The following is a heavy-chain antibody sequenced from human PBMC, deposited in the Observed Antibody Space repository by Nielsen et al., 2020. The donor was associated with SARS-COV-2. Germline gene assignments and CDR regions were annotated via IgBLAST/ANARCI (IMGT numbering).Heavy chain of an antibody. CDR2: IWYDGSNK. CDR3: AKHLLGHDAFDI. CDR1: GFTFSSYG. J-gene: IGHJ3*02. V-gene: IGHV3-33*06. D-gene: IGHD3-16*01. Sequence: GGSLRLSCAASGFTFSSYGMHWVRQAPGKGLEWVAVIWYDGSNKYYADSVKGRFTISRDNSKNTLYLQMNSLRAEDTAVYYCAKHLLGHDAFDIWGQGTMVTVSS.